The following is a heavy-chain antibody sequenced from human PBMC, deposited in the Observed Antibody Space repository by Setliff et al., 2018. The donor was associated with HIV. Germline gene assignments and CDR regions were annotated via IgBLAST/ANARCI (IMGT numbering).Heavy chain of an antibody. V-gene: IGHV4-59*11. CDR3: ARDRYTYAYLDY. J-gene: IGHJ4*02. CDR1: GASISTHS. D-gene: IGHD5-18*01. CDR2: ISYGGGT. Sequence: PSETLSLTCSVSGASISTHSWSWIRQPPGKGLEWIGYISYGGGTHYNPSLRSRVIISMDTSKNQFSLKLSSVTAADTAVYYCARDRYTYAYLDYWGQGTLVTVSS.